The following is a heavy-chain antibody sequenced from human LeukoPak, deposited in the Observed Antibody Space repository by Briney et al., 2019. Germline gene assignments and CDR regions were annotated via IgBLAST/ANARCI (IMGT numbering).Heavy chain of an antibody. J-gene: IGHJ4*02. CDR2: ISSSGSTI. V-gene: IGHV3-11*01. CDR3: ARVYDWNDVGFDY. Sequence: GGSLRLSCASSGFTFSDYYMSWIRQAPGQGLEWVSYISSSGSTIHYADSVKGRFTISRDNAKNSLYLQMNSLRAEDTAVYYCARVYDWNDVGFDYWGQGTLVTVSS. D-gene: IGHD1-20*01. CDR1: GFTFSDYY.